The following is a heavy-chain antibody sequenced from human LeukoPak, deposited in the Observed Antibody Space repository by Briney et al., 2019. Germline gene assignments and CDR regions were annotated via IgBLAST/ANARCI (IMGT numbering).Heavy chain of an antibody. Sequence: SETLSLTCTVSGGSVSSGSYYWSWIRQPPGKGLEWIGYIYYSGSTNYNPSLKSRVTISVDTSKNQFSLKLSSVTAADTAVYYCARDGGSYFDAFDIWGQGTMVTVSS. CDR1: GGSVSSGSYY. V-gene: IGHV4-61*01. CDR2: IYYSGST. J-gene: IGHJ3*02. CDR3: ARDGGSYFDAFDI. D-gene: IGHD1-26*01.